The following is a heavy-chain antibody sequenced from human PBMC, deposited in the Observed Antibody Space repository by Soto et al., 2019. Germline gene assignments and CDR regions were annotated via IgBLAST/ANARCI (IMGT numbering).Heavy chain of an antibody. CDR1: GYTFTSYY. J-gene: IGHJ6*02. CDR3: ARVRRVDTTNYYYYYGMDV. CDR2: INPSGGST. V-gene: IGHV1-46*01. Sequence: ASVKVSCKASGYTFTSYYMHWVRQAPGQGLEWMGIINPSGGSTSYAQKFQGRVTMTRDTSTSTVYMELSSLRSEDTAVYYCARVRRVDTTNYYYYYGMDVWGQGTTVTVSS. D-gene: IGHD5-12*01.